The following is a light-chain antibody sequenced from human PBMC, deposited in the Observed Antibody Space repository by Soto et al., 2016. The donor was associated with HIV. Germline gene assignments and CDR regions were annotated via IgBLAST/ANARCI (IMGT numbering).Light chain of an antibody. CDR3: NSRDNSDTHVRV. V-gene: IGLV3-19*01. CDR2: GKT. CDR1: SLTSHD. J-gene: IGLJ2*01. Sequence: SSELTQDPAVSVALGQTVRITCQGDSLTSHDVTWYQQKPGLAPLLAIYGKTVGPQGSQTDSLAPAQEHSFLDHHWGSGEDEADYYCNSRDNSDTHVRVFGGGTKADRP.